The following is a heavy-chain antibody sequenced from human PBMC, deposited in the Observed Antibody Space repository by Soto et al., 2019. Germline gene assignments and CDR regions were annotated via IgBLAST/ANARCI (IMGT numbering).Heavy chain of an antibody. J-gene: IGHJ6*02. CDR1: GYSFTTYG. CDR2: ISGYNGNT. Sequence: QVQLVQSRGEVKKPGASVKVSCKTSGYSFTTYGISWVRQAPGQGLEWMGWISGYNGNTNYAQKLQGRVTMTTDTSKSTANMELRSLRSDDTAVYYCARAGPAPYYYYGMDVWGQGSTVTVSS. CDR3: ARAGPAPYYYYGMDV. V-gene: IGHV1-18*01.